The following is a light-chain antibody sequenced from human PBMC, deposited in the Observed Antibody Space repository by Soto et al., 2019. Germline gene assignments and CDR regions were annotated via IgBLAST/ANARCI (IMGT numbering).Light chain of an antibody. CDR3: QPRNVLPLT. V-gene: IGKV3-11*01. J-gene: IGKJ4*01. CDR1: QSVFSS. Sequence: EIVLTQSPATLSLSPGGRATLSCRASQSVFSSLAWYQQKPGQAPRLLISDASNRATGVPARFIGSGSGTDFTLTISSLEPEDFAVYYCQPRNVLPLTFGGGTKVEIK. CDR2: DAS.